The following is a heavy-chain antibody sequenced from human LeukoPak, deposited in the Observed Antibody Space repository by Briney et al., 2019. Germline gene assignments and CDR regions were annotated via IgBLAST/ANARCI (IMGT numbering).Heavy chain of an antibody. CDR3: ARAHSSSDYFGY. V-gene: IGHV3-9*01. J-gene: IGHJ4*02. Sequence: GRSLRLSCAASGFTFDDYAMHRVRQAPGKGLEWVSGISWNSGSIGYADSVKGRFTISRDNAKNSLYLQMNSLRAEDTALYYCARAHSSSDYFGYWGQGTLVTVSS. CDR1: GFTFDDYA. D-gene: IGHD6-19*01. CDR2: ISWNSGSI.